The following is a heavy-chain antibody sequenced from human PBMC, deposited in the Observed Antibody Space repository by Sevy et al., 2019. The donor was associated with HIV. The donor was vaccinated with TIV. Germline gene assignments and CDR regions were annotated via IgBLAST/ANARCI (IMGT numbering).Heavy chain of an antibody. V-gene: IGHV3-7*01. CDR2: IKKDGSVK. Sequence: EGSLRLSCAASGFTFSSYWMSWVRQAPGKELEWVADIKKDGSVKLYADAVKGRFTISRDNAENSVDLQMKSLRAEDTAVYFCARCRGAQSEFDYWGQGTRVTVSS. J-gene: IGHJ4*02. CDR3: ARCRGAQSEFDY. CDR1: GFTFSSYW.